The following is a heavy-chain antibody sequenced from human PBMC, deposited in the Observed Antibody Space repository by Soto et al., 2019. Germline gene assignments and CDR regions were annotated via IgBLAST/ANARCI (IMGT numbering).Heavy chain of an antibody. CDR1: GYTFTSYG. J-gene: IGHJ4*02. Sequence: SVKVSYKASGYTFTSYGISWVRQAPGQGLEWMGWISAYNGNTNYAQKLQGRVIMTTDTSTSTAYMELRSMRSDDTAVYYCTKAPGIAVSNDIWGQGTLVTVSS. D-gene: IGHD6-19*01. CDR3: TKAPGIAVSNDI. V-gene: IGHV1-18*04. CDR2: ISAYNGNT.